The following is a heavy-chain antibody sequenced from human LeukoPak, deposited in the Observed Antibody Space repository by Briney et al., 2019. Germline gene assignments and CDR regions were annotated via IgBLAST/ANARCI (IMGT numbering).Heavy chain of an antibody. J-gene: IGHJ4*02. V-gene: IGHV4-39*01. D-gene: IGHD6-19*01. CDR3: ATWGIAVAGTFDY. CDR2: VYYTGTT. CDR1: GGSIRISNYY. Sequence: SETLSLTCTVSGGSIRISNYYWGWIRQPPGKVLEWIASVYYTGTTYYNPSLRSRVTLFVETSKNQFSLRLTSVTAADTAVYYCATWGIAVAGTFDYWGQGTLVTVST.